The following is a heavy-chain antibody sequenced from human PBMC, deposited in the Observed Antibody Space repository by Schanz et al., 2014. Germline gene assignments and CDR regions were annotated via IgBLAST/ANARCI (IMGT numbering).Heavy chain of an antibody. J-gene: IGHJ4*02. CDR2: ISGSGGST. CDR1: GFAFSSYG. Sequence: EVQLVQSGGGLVQPGGSLRLSCLASGFAFSSYGMNWLRQAPGKGLEWVSAISGSGGSTYYADSVKGRFTISRDNSKNTVYIQMNSLRAEDTAVYYCARIGGSVFDYWAQGTLVTVSS. V-gene: IGHV3-23*04. D-gene: IGHD3-10*01. CDR3: ARIGGSVFDY.